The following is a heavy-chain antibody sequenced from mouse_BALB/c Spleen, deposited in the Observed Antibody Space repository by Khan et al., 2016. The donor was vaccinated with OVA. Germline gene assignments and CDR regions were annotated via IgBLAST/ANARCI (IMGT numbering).Heavy chain of an antibody. CDR1: GYIFTSYW. CDR2: IYPGTDNS. V-gene: IGHV1-76*01. Sequence: QVQLKESGAELVRPGASVKLSCKTSGYIFTSYWIHWVKQRSGQGLEWIARIYPGTDNSYYNEKFKDQATLTADKSSSTAYMQHSSLKSEDSNVYFCAREVALYHFDHWGQGTTLTVSS. CDR3: AREVALYHFDH. D-gene: IGHD1-1*02. J-gene: IGHJ2*01.